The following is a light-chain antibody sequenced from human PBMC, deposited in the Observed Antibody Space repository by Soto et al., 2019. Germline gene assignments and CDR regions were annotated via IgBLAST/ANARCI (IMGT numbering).Light chain of an antibody. Sequence: QPASVSGSPGQSITISCTGTSSDVGSYNLVSWYQQHPGKAPKLMIYEGSKRPSGVSNRFSGSKSGNTASLTISGLQAEDEADYYCCSYAGQEVVFGGGTQLTVL. CDR3: CSYAGQEVV. CDR2: EGS. CDR1: SSDVGSYNL. J-gene: IGLJ2*01. V-gene: IGLV2-23*01.